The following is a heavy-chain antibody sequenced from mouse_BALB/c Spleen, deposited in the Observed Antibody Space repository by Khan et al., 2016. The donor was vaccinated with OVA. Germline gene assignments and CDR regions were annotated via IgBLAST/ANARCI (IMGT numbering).Heavy chain of an antibody. J-gene: IGHJ4*01. CDR3: ARSLYYSYGYALDC. Sequence: EVQLQESGPGLVKPSQSLSLTCTVTGYSITSDYAWYWIRQFPGNKLEWMGYISSTGGTSYNPSLKSRISITRDTSKNQFFLQLKSVTAEDTATYYCARSLYYSYGYALDCWGRGTLVTVSS. CDR2: ISSTGGT. V-gene: IGHV3-2*02. CDR1: GYSITSDYA. D-gene: IGHD2-14*01.